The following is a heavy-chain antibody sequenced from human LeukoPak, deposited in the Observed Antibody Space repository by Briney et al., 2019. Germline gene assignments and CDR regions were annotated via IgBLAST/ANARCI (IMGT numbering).Heavy chain of an antibody. CDR2: IIPIFGTA. CDR1: GYTFTSYA. J-gene: IGHJ4*02. D-gene: IGHD2-15*01. Sequence: SVKVSCKASGYTFTSYAMHWVRQAPGQGLEWMGGIIPIFGTANYAQKFQGRVTITADESTSTAYMELSSLRSEDTAVYYCASVVVVAAADYYYFDYWGQGTLVTVSS. V-gene: IGHV1-69*13. CDR3: ASVVVVAAADYYYFDY.